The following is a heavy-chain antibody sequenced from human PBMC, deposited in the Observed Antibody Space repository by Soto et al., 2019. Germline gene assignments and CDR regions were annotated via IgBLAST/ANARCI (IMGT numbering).Heavy chain of an antibody. Sequence: QVQLVQSGAEVKKPGASVKVSCKASGYTFTSYGISWVRQAPGQGLEWMGWISAYNGNTNYAQKLQGRVTMTTDTSTSTAYMELRCLRSDDTAVYYCARDSARDYYDSSNFDYWGQGTLVTVSS. CDR1: GYTFTSYG. CDR3: ARDSARDYYDSSNFDY. V-gene: IGHV1-18*01. CDR2: ISAYNGNT. J-gene: IGHJ4*02. D-gene: IGHD3-22*01.